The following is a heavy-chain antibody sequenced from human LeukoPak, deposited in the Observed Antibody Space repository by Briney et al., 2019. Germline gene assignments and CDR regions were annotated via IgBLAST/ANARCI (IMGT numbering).Heavy chain of an antibody. V-gene: IGHV3-21*01. CDR1: GFTFSSYS. CDR2: ISSSSSYI. J-gene: IGHJ4*02. CDR3: ARDQEDEPFDY. Sequence: GGSLRLSRAASGFTFSSYSMNWVRQAPGKGLEWVSSISSSSSYIYYADSVKGRFTISRDNAKNSLYLQMNSLRAEDTAVYYCARDQEDEPFDYWGQGTLVTVSS.